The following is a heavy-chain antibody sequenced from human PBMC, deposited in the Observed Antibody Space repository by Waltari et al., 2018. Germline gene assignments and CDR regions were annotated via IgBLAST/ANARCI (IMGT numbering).Heavy chain of an antibody. CDR2: IRHPGST. CDR1: GASFSDYS. Sequence: QVQLQQWGAGLLRPSETLSLTCAVYGASFSDYSWGWVRQPPGKGLGWIGQIRHPGSTNYNPSLKSRVTISIDTPRSQFSLRLSSVTAADTALYFCTRGGNYDFWSHRPFVDPWGQGTLVTVSS. V-gene: IGHV4-34*01. CDR3: TRGGNYDFWSHRPFVDP. D-gene: IGHD3-3*01. J-gene: IGHJ5*02.